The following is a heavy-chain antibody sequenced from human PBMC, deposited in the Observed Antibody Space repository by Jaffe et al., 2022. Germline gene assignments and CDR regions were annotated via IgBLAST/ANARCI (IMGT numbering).Heavy chain of an antibody. D-gene: IGHD6-6*01. Sequence: QVQLQQWGAGLLKPSETLSLTCAVYGGSFSGYYWSWIRQPPGKGLEWIGEINHSGSTNYNPSLKSRVTISVDTSKNQFSLKLSSVTAADTAVYYCARGQRYSSSSWKAFDIWGQGTMVTVSS. CDR2: INHSGST. V-gene: IGHV4-34*01. CDR3: ARGQRYSSSSWKAFDI. J-gene: IGHJ3*02. CDR1: GGSFSGYY.